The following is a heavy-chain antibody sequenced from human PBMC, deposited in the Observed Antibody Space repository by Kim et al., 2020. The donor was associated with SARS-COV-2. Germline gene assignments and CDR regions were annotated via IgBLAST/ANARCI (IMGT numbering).Heavy chain of an antibody. CDR3: ARLDYGDYDEAFDP. CDR1: GASISGY. D-gene: IGHD4-17*01. CDR2: VHHTGSA. J-gene: IGHJ3*01. V-gene: IGHV4-59*08. Sequence: SETLSLTCAVSGASISGYWSWIRQPPGKSLEFIAYVHHTGSATYNPSLKSRVTISVDTSRNYISLKLTSLTATDTAIYYCARLDYGDYDEAFDPWG.